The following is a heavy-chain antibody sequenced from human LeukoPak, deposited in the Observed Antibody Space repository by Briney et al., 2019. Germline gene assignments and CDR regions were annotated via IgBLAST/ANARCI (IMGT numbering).Heavy chain of an antibody. CDR3: TRMRGYTYGYWYLDL. J-gene: IGHJ2*01. V-gene: IGHV1-8*01. CDR1: GYSFTSYN. D-gene: IGHD5-18*01. CDR2: MNPTSGNT. Sequence: ASVKLSCKAAGYSFTSYNINWVRQAPGQGLEWMGWMNPTSGNTGYAQTFQGRFTMTRDASIATAYMELSSLTSEDTALYYCTRMRGYTYGYWYLDLWGRGTPVTVSP.